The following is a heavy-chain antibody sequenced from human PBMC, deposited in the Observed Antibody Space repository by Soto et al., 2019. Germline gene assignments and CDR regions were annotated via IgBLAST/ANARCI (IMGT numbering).Heavy chain of an antibody. V-gene: IGHV1-69*13. J-gene: IGHJ6*02. CDR2: IIPIFGTA. CDR3: ARVPELSRLERVPGRYGMDV. CDR1: GGTFSSYA. Sequence: GASVKVSCKASGGTFSSYAISWVRQAPGQGLEWMGGIIPIFGTANYAQKFQGRVTITADESTSTVYMELSSLRSEDTAVYYCARVPELSRLERVPGRYGMDVWGQGTTVTVS. D-gene: IGHD1-1*01.